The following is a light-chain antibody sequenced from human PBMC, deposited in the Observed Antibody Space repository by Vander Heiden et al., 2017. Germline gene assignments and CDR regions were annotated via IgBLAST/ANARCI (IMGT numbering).Light chain of an antibody. CDR3: SSYGGSNNYV. CDR2: EVT. Sequence: QSALTQPPSASGSPGQSVTVSCTGTSSDVGGYSYVSWYQQHPGKAPKLLIYEVTKRPSGAPDRFSGSKSGNTASLTVSGLQAEDEADYYCSSYGGSNNYVFGSGTKVTVL. J-gene: IGLJ1*01. CDR1: SSDVGGYSY. V-gene: IGLV2-8*01.